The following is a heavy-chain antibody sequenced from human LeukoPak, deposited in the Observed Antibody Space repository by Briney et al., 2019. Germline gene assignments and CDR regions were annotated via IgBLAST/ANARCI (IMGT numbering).Heavy chain of an antibody. D-gene: IGHD2-8*01. V-gene: IGHV4-61*02. CDR1: GGSISSGSYY. CDR3: ARCMVYANWFDP. CDR2: IYTSGST. J-gene: IGHJ5*02. Sequence: PSETLSLTCTVSGGSISSGSYYWRWIRQPAGKGLEWIGRIYTSGSTNYNPSLKSRVTISVDTSKNQFSLKLSSVTAADTAVYYCARCMVYANWFDPWGQGTLVTVSS.